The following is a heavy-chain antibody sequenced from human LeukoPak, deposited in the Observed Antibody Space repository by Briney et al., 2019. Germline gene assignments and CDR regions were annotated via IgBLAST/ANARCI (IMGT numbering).Heavy chain of an antibody. V-gene: IGHV3-23*01. J-gene: IGHJ4*02. CDR2: ISGSGGST. CDR3: ARGWEGYFDY. D-gene: IGHD6-19*01. CDR1: GFTFSSYN. Sequence: GGSLRLSCAASGFTFSSYNMNWVRQAPGKGLEWVSAISGSGGSTYYADSVKGRFTISRDNSKNTLYLQMNSLRAEDTAVYYCARGWEGYFDYWGQGTLVTVSS.